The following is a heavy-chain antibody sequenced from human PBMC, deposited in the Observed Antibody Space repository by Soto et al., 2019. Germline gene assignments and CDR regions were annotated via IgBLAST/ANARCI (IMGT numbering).Heavy chain of an antibody. D-gene: IGHD2-8*01. CDR1: GVSISSGNW. CDR3: ARLVYDTRLNYMYFDF. V-gene: IGHV4-4*02. Sequence: SETLSLTCAVSGVSISSGNWWTWVRQTPQRGLEYIGEIFHDGTANYYPSFEGRVAISVDTSKNQFSLKLTSVTAADTAIYFCARLVYDTRLNYMYFDFWGQGALVTAPQ. CDR2: IFHDGTA. J-gene: IGHJ4*02.